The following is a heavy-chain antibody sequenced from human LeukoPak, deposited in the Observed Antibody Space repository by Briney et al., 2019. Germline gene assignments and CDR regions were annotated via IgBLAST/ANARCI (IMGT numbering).Heavy chain of an antibody. V-gene: IGHV1-18*01. CDR3: AREMSYYDSSGYYYYFDH. Sequence: ASVKVSCKASGYIFTDYGISWVRQAPGQGLEWMGWISPYNSNTNYGQKFQGRVTMTTDTSTTTVYMELRTLTSDDAAVYFCAREMSYYDSSGYYYYFDHWGQGTLVTASS. J-gene: IGHJ4*02. D-gene: IGHD3-22*01. CDR2: ISPYNSNT. CDR1: GYIFTDYG.